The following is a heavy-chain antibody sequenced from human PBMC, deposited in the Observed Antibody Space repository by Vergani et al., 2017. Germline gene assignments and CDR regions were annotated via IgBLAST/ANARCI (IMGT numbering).Heavy chain of an antibody. D-gene: IGHD3-10*01. Sequence: QVQLQESGPGLVKPSGTLSLTCAVSGGSISSSNWWSWVRQPPGKGLEWIGEIYHSGSTNYNPSLKSRVTISVDKSKNQFSLKLSSVTAADTAVYYCARDRTSYGSGSYLWSGYYYYYGMDVWGQGTTVTVSS. J-gene: IGHJ6*02. CDR1: GGSISSSNW. CDR3: ARDRTSYGSGSYLWSGYYYYYGMDV. CDR2: IYHSGST. V-gene: IGHV4-4*02.